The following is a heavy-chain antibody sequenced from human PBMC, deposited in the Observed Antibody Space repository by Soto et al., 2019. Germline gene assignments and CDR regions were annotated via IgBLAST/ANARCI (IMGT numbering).Heavy chain of an antibody. CDR3: ARQGAPLRDYYYGMDV. V-gene: IGHV1-69*13. D-gene: IGHD3-9*01. CDR2: IIPIFGTA. J-gene: IGHJ6*02. Sequence: ASVKVSCKASGGTFSRYSISWVRQAPGQGLGWMGGIIPIFGTANYAQKFQGRVTITADESTSTAYMELSSLRSEDTAVYYCARQGAPLRDYYYGMDVWG. CDR1: GGTFSRYS.